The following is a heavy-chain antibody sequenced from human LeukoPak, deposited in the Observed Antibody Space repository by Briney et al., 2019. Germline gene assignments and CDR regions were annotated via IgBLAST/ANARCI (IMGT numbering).Heavy chain of an antibody. CDR3: ASDGGSTAYFDY. J-gene: IGHJ4*02. D-gene: IGHD4-17*01. CDR1: GYSISSGYY. V-gene: IGHV4-38-2*01. Sequence: RTSETQSLTCAVSGYSISSGYYWGWIRQPPGKGLEWIGSIYHSGSTYYNPSLKSRVTISVDTSKNQFSLKLSSVTAADTAVYYCASDGGSTAYFDYWGQGTLVTVSS. CDR2: IYHSGST.